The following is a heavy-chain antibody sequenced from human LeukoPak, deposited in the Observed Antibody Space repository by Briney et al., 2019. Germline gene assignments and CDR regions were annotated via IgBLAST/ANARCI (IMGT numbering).Heavy chain of an antibody. Sequence: GASVKVSCKASGYTFTGYYMHWVRQAPGQGLEWVGWINPNSGGTNYAQKFQGRVTKTRDTSTSTVYMELSSLRSEDAAVYYCARHYCDSSGYHSGFDYWGQGTLVTVSS. V-gene: IGHV1-2*02. CDR2: INPNSGGT. D-gene: IGHD3-22*01. CDR3: ARHYCDSSGYHSGFDY. CDR1: GYTFTGYY. J-gene: IGHJ4*02.